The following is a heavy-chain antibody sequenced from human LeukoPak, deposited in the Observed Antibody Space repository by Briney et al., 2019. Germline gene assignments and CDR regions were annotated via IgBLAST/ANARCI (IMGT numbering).Heavy chain of an antibody. CDR2: ISGSGDAT. J-gene: IGHJ5*02. CDR3: ARSNLLRYLEP. CDR1: GFTFSGYS. D-gene: IGHD2-15*01. Sequence: GGSLRLSCAASGFTFSGYSMSWVRQAPGKGPEWVSTISGSGDATYYADSVKGRFTISRDNSKNTLYVQMNSLRDEDTAVYYCARSNLLRYLEPWGQGILVSVSS. V-gene: IGHV3-23*01.